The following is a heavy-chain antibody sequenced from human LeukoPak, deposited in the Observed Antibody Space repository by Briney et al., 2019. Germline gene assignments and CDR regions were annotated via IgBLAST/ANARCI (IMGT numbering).Heavy chain of an antibody. Sequence: GGALRLSCEASGCNFANHAMSWVRQTPGKGGEWVSAISGGGCITYYPDSVTGRFAISRDNSKDTLVLQMHSLRPGDTAVYYCVREPTQATANYWGQGTMVTISS. CDR1: GCNFANHA. J-gene: IGHJ4*01. D-gene: IGHD2-21*02. CDR3: VREPTQATANY. CDR2: ISGGGCIT. V-gene: IGHV3-23*01.